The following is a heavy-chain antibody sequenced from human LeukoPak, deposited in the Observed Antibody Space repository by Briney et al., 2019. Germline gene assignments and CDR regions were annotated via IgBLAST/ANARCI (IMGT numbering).Heavy chain of an antibody. CDR2: ISSSSFTI. Sequence: GGSLRLSCAASGLAFTTYSVNWVRQAPGKGLEWVSYISSSSFTIYYVDSVKGRFTISRDNAKNSLYLQMNSLRAEDTAVYYCARESSSSSGRAFDIWGQGTMVTVSS. V-gene: IGHV3-48*04. D-gene: IGHD6-6*01. CDR1: GLAFTTYS. CDR3: ARESSSSSGRAFDI. J-gene: IGHJ3*02.